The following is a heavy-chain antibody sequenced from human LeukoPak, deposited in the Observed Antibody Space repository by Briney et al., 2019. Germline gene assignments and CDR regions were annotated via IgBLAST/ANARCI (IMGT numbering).Heavy chain of an antibody. CDR3: ARDPLEENVWGSYGLFGFDY. J-gene: IGHJ4*02. CDR1: GGSISSSSYY. CDR2: IYYSGST. V-gene: IGHV4-39*07. Sequence: NPSETPSLTCTVSGGSISSSSYYWGWIRQPPGKGLEWIGSIYYSGSTYYNPSLKSRVTISVDTSKNQFSLKLSSVTAADTAVYYCARDPLEENVWGSYGLFGFDYWGQGTLVTVSS. D-gene: IGHD3-16*01.